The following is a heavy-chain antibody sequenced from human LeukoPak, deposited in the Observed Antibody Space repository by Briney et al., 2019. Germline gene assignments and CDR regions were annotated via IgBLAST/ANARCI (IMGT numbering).Heavy chain of an antibody. CDR3: ARGDYGGPIDY. D-gene: IGHD4-23*01. CDR2: IYYSGST. J-gene: IGHJ4*02. V-gene: IGHV4-59*01. CDR1: GGSISSYY. Sequence: SETLSLTCTVSGGSISSYYWSWIRQPPGKGLEWIGYIYYSGSTNYNPSLKSRDTISVDTSKNQFSLKLSSVTAADTAVYYCARGDYGGPIDYWGQGTLVTVSS.